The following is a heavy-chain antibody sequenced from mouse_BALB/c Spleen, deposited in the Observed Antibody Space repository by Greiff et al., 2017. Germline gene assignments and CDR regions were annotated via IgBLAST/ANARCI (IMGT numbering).Heavy chain of an antibody. D-gene: IGHD2-14*01. Sequence: EVQVVESGGGLVKPGGSLKLSCAASGFTFSDYYMYWVRQTPEKRLEWVATISDGGSYTYYPDSVKGRFTISRDNAKNNLYLQMSSLKSEDTAMYYCARGGVRPHFDYWGQGTTLTVSS. J-gene: IGHJ2*01. CDR1: GFTFSDYY. V-gene: IGHV5-4*02. CDR2: ISDGGSYT. CDR3: ARGGVRPHFDY.